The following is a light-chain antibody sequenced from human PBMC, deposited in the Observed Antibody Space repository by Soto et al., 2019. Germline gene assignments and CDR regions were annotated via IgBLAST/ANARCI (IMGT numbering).Light chain of an antibody. CDR1: QGVRDD. V-gene: IGKV1-6*01. J-gene: IGKJ4*01. Sequence: IQMTQSPSSLSASVGDRVTITCRASQGVRDDVGWYQQKPGKAPKLLIYSASTLQSGVPSRFSGSGSGTDFTIKISGMQTEDFETYYCLQESNYPMNFGGGTKVDIK. CDR3: LQESNYPMN. CDR2: SAS.